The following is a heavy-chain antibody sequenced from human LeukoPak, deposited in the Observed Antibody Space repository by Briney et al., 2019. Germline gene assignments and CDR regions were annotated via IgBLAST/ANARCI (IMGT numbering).Heavy chain of an antibody. CDR2: IKQDGSEK. CDR1: GITFSSSW. D-gene: IGHD6-19*01. V-gene: IGHV3-7*03. J-gene: IGHJ4*02. CDR3: AKGSSGWDFDY. Sequence: GGSLRLSCAASGITFSSSWMSWVRQAPGKGLEWVANIKQDGSEKYYVDSVKGRFTISRDNGKNSLYLQMNSLRAEDTAVYYCAKGSSGWDFDYWGQGTLVTVSS.